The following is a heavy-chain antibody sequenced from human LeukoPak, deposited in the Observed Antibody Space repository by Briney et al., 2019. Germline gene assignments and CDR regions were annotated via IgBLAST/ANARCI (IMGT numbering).Heavy chain of an antibody. CDR2: MNPNSGNT. V-gene: IGHV1-8*01. CDR3: ARGNYYDSSGYNWFDP. CDR1: GYTFTSYD. D-gene: IGHD3-22*01. Sequence: ASVKVSCKASGYTFTSYDINWVRQATGQGLEWMGWMNPNSGNTGYAQKFQGRVTMTRNTSISTTYMELSSLRSEDTAVYSCARGNYYDSSGYNWFDPWGQGTLVTVSS. J-gene: IGHJ5*02.